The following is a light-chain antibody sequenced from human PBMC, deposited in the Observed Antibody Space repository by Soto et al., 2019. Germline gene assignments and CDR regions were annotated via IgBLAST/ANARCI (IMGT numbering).Light chain of an antibody. CDR2: AAS. V-gene: IGKV1-27*01. CDR3: QKYNSAPPWT. CDR1: QSISTY. Sequence: DIQMTQSPSTLSASVGDRVTITCRASQSISTYLNWYQQKPGKVPNLLIFAASSLLSGVPSRFSGSGSGTDFTLTISSLQPEDVATYYCQKYNSAPPWTFGQGTKVDIK. J-gene: IGKJ1*01.